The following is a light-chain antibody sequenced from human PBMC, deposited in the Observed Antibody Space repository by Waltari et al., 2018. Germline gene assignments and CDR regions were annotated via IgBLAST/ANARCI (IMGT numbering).Light chain of an antibody. CDR1: SSNIAGNT. Sequence: QSVLTQPPSASGTPGQTVTISCSGSSSNIAGNTVNWYQQLPGTAPKLLIYTNDQRPSGVPDRFSGSKSGTSASLAIRGLQSGDEGLYYCAAWDDSLDGYVFAPGTHVSVL. J-gene: IGLJ1*01. CDR2: TND. CDR3: AAWDDSLDGYV. V-gene: IGLV1-44*01.